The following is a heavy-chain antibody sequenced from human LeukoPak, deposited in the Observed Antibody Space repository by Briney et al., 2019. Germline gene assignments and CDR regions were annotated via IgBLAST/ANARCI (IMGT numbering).Heavy chain of an antibody. J-gene: IGHJ4*02. V-gene: IGHV3-21*01. Sequence: GGSLRLFCAASGFTFSSYSMNWVRQAPGKGLEWVSSISSSSSYIYYADSVKGRFTISRDNAKNSLYLQMNSLRAEDTAVYYCARGEVVPAAIASPVDYWGQGTLVTVSS. CDR3: ARGEVVPAAIASPVDY. CDR1: GFTFSSYS. CDR2: ISSSSSYI. D-gene: IGHD2-2*02.